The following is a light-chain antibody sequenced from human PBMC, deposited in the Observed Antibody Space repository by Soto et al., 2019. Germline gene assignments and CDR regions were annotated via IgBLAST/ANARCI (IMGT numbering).Light chain of an antibody. CDR2: GAS. J-gene: IGKJ5*01. CDR3: QQYGNSPFT. Sequence: EIVLTQSPGTLSLSPGERATLSCRASESVSDNYLAWYQQRSGQAPRLVIYGASSRASAVPDRFSGSGSGADFTLTISRLEPEDFVVYYCQQYGNSPFTFGQGTRLEIK. CDR1: ESVSDNY. V-gene: IGKV3-20*01.